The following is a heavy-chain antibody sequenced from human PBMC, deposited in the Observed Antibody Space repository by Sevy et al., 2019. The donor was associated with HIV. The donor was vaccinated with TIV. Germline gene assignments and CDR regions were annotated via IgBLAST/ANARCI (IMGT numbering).Heavy chain of an antibody. CDR2: FDPEDGET. J-gene: IGHJ4*02. D-gene: IGHD3-22*01. Sequence: ASVKVSCKVSGYTLTQLSMHWVRQAPGKGLEWMGSFDPEDGETNYAQKFQGRVTMTEDTSTDTAYMELSSLKSEDTAVFYCAITKDYYDSSGYPFDYWGQGTLVTVSS. CDR1: GYTLTQLS. CDR3: AITKDYYDSSGYPFDY. V-gene: IGHV1-24*01.